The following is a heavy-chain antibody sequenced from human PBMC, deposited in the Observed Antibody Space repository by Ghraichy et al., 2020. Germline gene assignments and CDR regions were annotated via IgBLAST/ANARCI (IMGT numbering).Heavy chain of an antibody. CDR3: ARLPPPATGTTSDY. CDR1: GGSISSGGYY. CDR2: IYYSGST. D-gene: IGHD1-7*01. V-gene: IGHV4-31*03. J-gene: IGHJ4*02. Sequence: SETLSLTCTVSGGSISSGGYYWSWIRQHPGKGLEWIGYIYYSGSTYYNPSLKSRVTISVDTSKNQFSLKLSSVTAADTAVYYCARLPPPATGTTSDYWGQGPRVTVSS.